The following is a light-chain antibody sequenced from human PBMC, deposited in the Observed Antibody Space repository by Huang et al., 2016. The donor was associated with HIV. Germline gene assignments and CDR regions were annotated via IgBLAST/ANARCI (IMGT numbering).Light chain of an antibody. CDR1: QSLLHNNGYNY. CDR2: LGS. J-gene: IGKJ4*01. Sequence: DIVMTQSPLSLPVTPGDSASISCRSSQSLLHNNGYNYLDWYLQKPGQSPQLLIYLGSHRDSGVPDRFSGSGSGTDFTLKISRVEAEDVGVYYCMQALQTPLTFGGGTKVEIK. CDR3: MQALQTPLT. V-gene: IGKV2-28*01.